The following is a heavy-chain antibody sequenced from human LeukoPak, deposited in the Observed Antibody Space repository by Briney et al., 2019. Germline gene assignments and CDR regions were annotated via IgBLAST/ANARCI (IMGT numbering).Heavy chain of an antibody. Sequence: KPSETLSLTCAVYGGSFSGYYWSWIRQPPGKGLEWIGEINHSGSTNYNPSLKSRVTISVDTSKNQFSLKLSSVTAADTAVYYCARGQGGYSSSWYRRDNWFDPWGQGTLVTVSS. CDR1: GGSFSGYY. V-gene: IGHV4-34*01. CDR3: ARGQGGYSSSWYRRDNWFDP. CDR2: INHSGST. D-gene: IGHD6-13*01. J-gene: IGHJ5*02.